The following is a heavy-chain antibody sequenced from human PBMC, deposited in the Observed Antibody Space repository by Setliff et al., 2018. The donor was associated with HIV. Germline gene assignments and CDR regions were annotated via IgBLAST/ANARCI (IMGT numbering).Heavy chain of an antibody. CDR2: IFYSGSS. D-gene: IGHD3-3*01. CDR1: GVSISTYY. CDR3: ARDRGSYNFWSGLARGDNWFDP. J-gene: IGHJ5*02. V-gene: IGHV4-59*01. Sequence: SETLSLTCTVSGVSISTYYWSWIRQPPGKGLEWIGYIFYSGSSNYNPSLKSRVTMSVDTSKNQFSLNLTSATAADTAVYYCARDRGSYNFWSGLARGDNWFDPWGQGTLVTVSS.